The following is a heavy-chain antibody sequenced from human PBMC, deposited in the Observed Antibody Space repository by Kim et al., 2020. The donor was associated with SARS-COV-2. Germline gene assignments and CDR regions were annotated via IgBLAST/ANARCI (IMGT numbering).Heavy chain of an antibody. CDR2: INHSGST. J-gene: IGHJ4*02. V-gene: IGHV4-34*01. D-gene: IGHD2-2*01. Sequence: SETLSLTCAVYGGSFSGYYWSWIRQPPGKGLEWIGEINHSGSTNYNPSLKSRVTISVDTSKNQFSLKLSSVTAADTAVYYCANSKIDYCSSTSCYPYYFDYWGQGTLVTVSS. CDR1: GGSFSGYY. CDR3: ANSKIDYCSSTSCYPYYFDY.